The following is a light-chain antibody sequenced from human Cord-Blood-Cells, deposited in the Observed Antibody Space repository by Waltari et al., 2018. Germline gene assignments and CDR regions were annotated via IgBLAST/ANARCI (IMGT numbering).Light chain of an antibody. CDR2: DVS. CDR1: SSDVGGYNY. Sequence: QSALTQPRSVSGSPGQSVTISCTGTSSDVGGYNYVSWYQQHPGKAPKLMLYDVSKRPSGVPDRFSGSKSGITASLTISGLHAEDEADYYCCSYAGSYTWVFGGGTKLTVL. CDR3: CSYAGSYTWV. V-gene: IGLV2-11*01. J-gene: IGLJ3*02.